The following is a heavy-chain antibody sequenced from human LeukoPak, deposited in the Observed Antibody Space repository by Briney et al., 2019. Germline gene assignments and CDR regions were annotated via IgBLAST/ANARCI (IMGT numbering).Heavy chain of an antibody. Sequence: GGSLRLSCAASGFTFSSYAMSWVRQAPGKGLEWVSAISGSGGSTYYADSVKGRFTISRDNSKNTLYLQMNSLRAEDTAVYYCARSGYCSSTSCLKAFGYWGQGTLVTVSS. CDR1: GFTFSSYA. CDR3: ARSGYCSSTSCLKAFGY. V-gene: IGHV3-23*01. CDR2: ISGSGGST. J-gene: IGHJ4*02. D-gene: IGHD2-2*01.